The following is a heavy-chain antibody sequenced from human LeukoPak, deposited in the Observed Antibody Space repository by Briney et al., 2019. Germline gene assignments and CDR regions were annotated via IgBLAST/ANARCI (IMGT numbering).Heavy chain of an antibody. CDR2: IKQDGSEK. CDR3: AGRPTGYSSGYIH. Sequence: PGESLRLSCAASGLSISNSWMSWFRLAPGKGPEWVANIKQDGSEKYHVDSVKGRFTVSRDNANNLLYLQMNSLRVEDTAVYYCAGRPTGYSSGYIHWGQGTLVTVSS. J-gene: IGHJ4*02. CDR1: GLSISNSW. V-gene: IGHV3-7*03. D-gene: IGHD5-18*01.